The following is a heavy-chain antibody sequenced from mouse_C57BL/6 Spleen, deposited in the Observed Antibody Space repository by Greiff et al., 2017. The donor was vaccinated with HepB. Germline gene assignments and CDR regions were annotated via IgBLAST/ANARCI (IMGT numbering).Heavy chain of an antibody. CDR3: ARWMSYSKGAMDY. Sequence: QVQLQQSGPELVKPGASVKISCKASGYAFSSSWMNWVKQRPGKGLEWIGRIYPGDGDTNYNGKFKGKATLTADKSSSTAYMQLSSLTSEDSAVYFCARWMSYSKGAMDYWGQGTSVTVSS. D-gene: IGHD2-5*01. J-gene: IGHJ4*01. CDR2: IYPGDGDT. V-gene: IGHV1-82*01. CDR1: GYAFSSSW.